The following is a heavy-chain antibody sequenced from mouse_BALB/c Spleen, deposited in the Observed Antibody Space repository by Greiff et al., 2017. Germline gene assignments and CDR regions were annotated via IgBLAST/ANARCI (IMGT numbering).Heavy chain of an antibody. Sequence: EVQVVESGGGLVQPGGSRKLSCAASGSTFSSFGMHWVRQAPEKGLEWVAYISSGSSTIYYADTVKGRFTISRDNPKNTLFLQMTSLRSEDTAMYYCARSGGNYYFDYWGQGTTLTVSS. D-gene: IGHD2-1*01. CDR1: GSTFSSFG. CDR2: ISSGSSTI. V-gene: IGHV5-17*02. CDR3: ARSGGNYYFDY. J-gene: IGHJ2*01.